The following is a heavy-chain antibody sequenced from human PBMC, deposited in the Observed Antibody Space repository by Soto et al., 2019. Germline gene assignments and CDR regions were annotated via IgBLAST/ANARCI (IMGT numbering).Heavy chain of an antibody. D-gene: IGHD2-15*01. CDR2: IYYSGST. CDR3: ARHRYCSGGSCHFYYYYYGMDV. CDR1: GGSISSSSYY. Sequence: SETLSLTCTGSGGSISSSSYYWGWIRQPPGKGLEWIGSIYYSGSTYYNPSLKSRVTISVDTSKNQFSLKLSSVTAADTAVYYCARHRYCSGGSCHFYYYYYGMDVWGQGTTVTVS. J-gene: IGHJ6*02. V-gene: IGHV4-39*01.